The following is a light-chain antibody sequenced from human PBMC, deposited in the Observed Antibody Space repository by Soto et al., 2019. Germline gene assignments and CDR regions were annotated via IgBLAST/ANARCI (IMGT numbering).Light chain of an antibody. V-gene: IGLV2-14*01. Sequence: QSVLTQPASVSGSPGQSITISCTGTSSDVGGYNYVSWYQQHPGKAPKLMIYDVSNRPSGVSDRFSGSKSGNTASLTISGLQADDEADYYGSSYTSSSTHVVFGGGTKLTVL. J-gene: IGLJ2*01. CDR2: DVS. CDR3: SSYTSSSTHVV. CDR1: SSDVGGYNY.